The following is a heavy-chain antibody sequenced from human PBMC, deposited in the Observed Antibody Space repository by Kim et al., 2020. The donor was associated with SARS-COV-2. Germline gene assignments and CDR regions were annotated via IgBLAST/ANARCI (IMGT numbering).Heavy chain of an antibody. CDR3: ARDGRSVDYYFDY. Sequence: ASVKVSCKASGYTFTSYCLHWVRQAPGQSLEWMGWIDVANTNTHYSVNFQGRVTISRDTSATTVYIELSSLRSEDTAVYYCARDGRSVDYYFDYWGQGTLVTVSS. J-gene: IGHJ4*02. CDR1: GYTFTSYC. V-gene: IGHV1-3*01. CDR2: IDVANTNT.